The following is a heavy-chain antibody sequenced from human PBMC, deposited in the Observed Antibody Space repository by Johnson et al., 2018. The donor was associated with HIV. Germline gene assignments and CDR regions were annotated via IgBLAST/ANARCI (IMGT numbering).Heavy chain of an antibody. CDR2: IRGSGGST. Sequence: EVQLVESGGGLVQHGGSLRLSCAASGFTFSSYAMSWVRQAPGKGLEWVSAIRGSGGSTYYADSVKGRFTISRDNSKNTLYLQMNSLRAEDTAVYYCAKHSYGLRGAFDIWGQGTMVTVSS. V-gene: IGHV3-23*04. J-gene: IGHJ3*02. CDR3: AKHSYGLRGAFDI. CDR1: GFTFSSYA. D-gene: IGHD5-18*01.